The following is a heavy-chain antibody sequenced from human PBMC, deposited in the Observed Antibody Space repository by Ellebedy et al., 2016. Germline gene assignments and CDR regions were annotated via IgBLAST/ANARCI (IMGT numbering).Heavy chain of an antibody. CDR3: ARDEGIALDY. CDR2: ISAYNGNT. V-gene: IGHV1-18*04. CDR1: GYTFADYY. J-gene: IGHJ4*02. Sequence: ASVKVSCKASGYTFADYYMHWVRQAPGQGLEWMGWISAYNGNTNYAQKLQGRVTMTTDTSTSTAYMELRSLRSDDTAVYYCARDEGIALDYWGQGTLVTVSS. D-gene: IGHD6-13*01.